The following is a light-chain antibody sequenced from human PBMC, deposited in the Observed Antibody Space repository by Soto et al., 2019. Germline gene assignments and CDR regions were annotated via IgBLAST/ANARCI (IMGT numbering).Light chain of an antibody. CDR3: HQYVSALYT. Sequence: DIVMTQSPESLAVSLGERATINCKSSQSLLDTSNNKNSVAWYQQKPGQPPKLLIYWASARQSGVPDRFSGSGSGTDFILTISNLQAEDVAVYYWHQYVSALYTFGQGTKMEI. CDR1: QSLLDTSNNKNS. CDR2: WAS. J-gene: IGKJ2*01. V-gene: IGKV4-1*01.